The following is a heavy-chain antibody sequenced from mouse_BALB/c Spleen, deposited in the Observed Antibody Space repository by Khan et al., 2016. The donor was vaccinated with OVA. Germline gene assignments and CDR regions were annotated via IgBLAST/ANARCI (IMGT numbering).Heavy chain of an antibody. J-gene: IGHJ3*01. CDR3: ARGGGGDRFLY. V-gene: IGHV1S137*01. D-gene: IGHD3-2*01. CDR2: ISTSYGDA. CDR1: GYTFTDFT. Sequence: QVQLKESGAELVRPGVSVKISCKGSGYTFTDFTMHWVKQSHAMSLEWIGVISTSYGDADYSQKFKGTATMTVDKSSNTAYMDLARLTSEDSAIYYWARGGGGDRFLYWGQGTLVTVSA.